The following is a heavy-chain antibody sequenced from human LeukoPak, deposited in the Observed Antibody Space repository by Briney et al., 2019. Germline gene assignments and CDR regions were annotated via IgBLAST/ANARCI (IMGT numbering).Heavy chain of an antibody. V-gene: IGHV1-2*02. Sequence: GASVKVSCKASGYTFTGYYMHWVRQAPGQGFEWMGWINPNSGGTNYAQKFQGRVTMTRDTSISTAYMELSRLRSDDTAVYYCARDPLQWLVQYYFDYWGQGTLVTVSS. D-gene: IGHD6-19*01. CDR2: INPNSGGT. CDR1: GYTFTGYY. CDR3: ARDPLQWLVQYYFDY. J-gene: IGHJ4*02.